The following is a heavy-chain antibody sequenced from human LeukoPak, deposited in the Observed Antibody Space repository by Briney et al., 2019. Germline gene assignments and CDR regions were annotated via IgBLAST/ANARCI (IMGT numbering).Heavy chain of an antibody. CDR3: AKGQGSGSYYYGHDAFDI. CDR1: GFTVSSNY. V-gene: IGHV3-30*02. J-gene: IGHJ3*02. D-gene: IGHD3-10*01. Sequence: GGSLRLSCAVSGFTVSSNYMSWVRQAPGKGLEWVAFIRYDGSNKYYADSVKGRFTISRDNSKNTLYLQMNSLRAEDTAVYYCAKGQGSGSYYYGHDAFDIWGQGTMVTVSS. CDR2: IRYDGSNK.